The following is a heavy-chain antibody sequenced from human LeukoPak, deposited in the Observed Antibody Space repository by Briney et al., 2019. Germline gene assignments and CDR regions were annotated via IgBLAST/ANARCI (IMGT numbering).Heavy chain of an antibody. CDR1: GGSISSGDYY. V-gene: IGHV4-30-4*01. D-gene: IGHD3-16*02. J-gene: IGHJ3*02. Sequence: SSQTLSLTCTVSGGSISSGDYYWSWIRQPPGKGLEWIGYIYYSGSTYYNPSLKSRVTISVDTSKNQFSLKLSSVTAADTAVYYCARDRRLGELSPTAFDIWGQGTMVTVSS. CDR3: ARDRRLGELSPTAFDI. CDR2: IYYSGST.